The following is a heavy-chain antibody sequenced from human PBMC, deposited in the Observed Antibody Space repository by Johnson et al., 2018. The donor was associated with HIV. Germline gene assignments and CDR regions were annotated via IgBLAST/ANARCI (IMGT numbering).Heavy chain of an antibody. CDR1: GFTFDDYA. CDR2: ISWNSDII. Sequence: VESGGGLVQPGGSLRLSCAASGFTFDDYAMHWVRQAPGKGLEWVSGISWNSDIIGYADAVKGRFSISRDNAKNSLYLQMNSLRTEDTALYYCAKDRAIAVDDGLDIWGQGTLVTVSS. V-gene: IGHV3-9*01. D-gene: IGHD6-19*01. CDR3: AKDRAIAVDDGLDI. J-gene: IGHJ3*02.